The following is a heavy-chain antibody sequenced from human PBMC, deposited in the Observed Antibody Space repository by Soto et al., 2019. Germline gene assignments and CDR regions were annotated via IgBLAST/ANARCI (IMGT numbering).Heavy chain of an antibody. CDR1: GYTFTSYG. J-gene: IGHJ5*02. V-gene: IGHV1-18*01. Sequence: ASVKVSCKASGYTFTSYGISWVRQAPGQGLEWMGWISAYNGNTNYAQKLQGRVAMTTDTSTSTAYMELRSLRSDDTAVYYCARDQSITIFGVVIVTAGPWGQGTLVTVSS. CDR3: ARDQSITIFGVVIVTAGP. CDR2: ISAYNGNT. D-gene: IGHD3-3*01.